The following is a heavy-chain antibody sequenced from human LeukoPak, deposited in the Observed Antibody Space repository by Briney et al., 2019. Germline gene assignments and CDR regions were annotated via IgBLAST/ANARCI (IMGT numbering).Heavy chain of an antibody. V-gene: IGHV3-30*18. Sequence: GGSLRLSCAASGFTFSSYGMHWVRQAPGKGLEWVAVISYDGSNKYYGDSVKGRFTISRDNSKNTLYLQMNSLRAEDTALYYCTKEHDYSNYEVGYWGQGTLVTVST. CDR2: ISYDGSNK. CDR3: TKEHDYSNYEVGY. D-gene: IGHD4-11*01. J-gene: IGHJ4*02. CDR1: GFTFSSYG.